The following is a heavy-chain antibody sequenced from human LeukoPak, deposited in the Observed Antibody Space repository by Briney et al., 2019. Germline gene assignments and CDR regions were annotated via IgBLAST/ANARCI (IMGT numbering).Heavy chain of an antibody. Sequence: SETLSLTCTVSGGSISSSSYYWGWIRQPPGKGLEWIGSIYYSGSTYYNPSLKSRVTISVDTSKNQFSLKLSSVTAADTAVYYCARHVVVGYCSGGSCYLPPYYYYYGMDVWGQGTTVTVSS. V-gene: IGHV4-39*01. CDR2: IYYSGST. CDR1: GGSISSSSYY. CDR3: ARHVVVGYCSGGSCYLPPYYYYYGMDV. D-gene: IGHD2-15*01. J-gene: IGHJ6*02.